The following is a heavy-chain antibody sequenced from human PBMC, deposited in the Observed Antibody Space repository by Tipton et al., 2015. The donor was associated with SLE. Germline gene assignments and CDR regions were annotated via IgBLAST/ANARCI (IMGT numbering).Heavy chain of an antibody. D-gene: IGHD6-6*01. CDR3: AREGSIAARLGWFDP. CDR2: ISGRSEYI. V-gene: IGHV3-21*01. Sequence: SLRLSCAASGFTFSAYSISWVRQAPGKGLEWVSSISGRSEYIYYADSLKGRFTISRDDAKNSLYLQMNSLRAEDTAVYYCAREGSIAARLGWFDPWGQGTLVTVSS. CDR1: GFTFSAYS. J-gene: IGHJ5*02.